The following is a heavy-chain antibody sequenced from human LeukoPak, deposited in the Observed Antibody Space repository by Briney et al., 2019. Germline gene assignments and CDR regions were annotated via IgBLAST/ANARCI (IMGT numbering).Heavy chain of an antibody. D-gene: IGHD3-22*01. Sequence: GGSLRLSCAASGFTFSSYSMNWVRQAPGKGLEWVSHISSSSTIYYADSVKGRFTISRDNAKNSLYLQMNSLRAEDTAVYYCARSLYSSGSLDYWGQGTLVTVSS. CDR2: ISSSSTI. J-gene: IGHJ4*02. CDR1: GFTFSSYS. CDR3: ARSLYSSGSLDY. V-gene: IGHV3-48*01.